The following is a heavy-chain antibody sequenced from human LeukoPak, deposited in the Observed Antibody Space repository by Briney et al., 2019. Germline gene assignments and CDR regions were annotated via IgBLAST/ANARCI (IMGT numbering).Heavy chain of an antibody. CDR3: ARDGIAVDPNYYYYGMDV. J-gene: IGHJ6*02. Sequence: SVKVSCKASGGTFSSYAISWVRQAPGQGLEWMGGIIPIFGTANYAQKFQGRVTITADESTSTAYMELSRLRSDDTAVYYCARDGIAVDPNYYYYGMDVWGQGTTVTVSS. CDR2: IIPIFGTA. CDR1: GGTFSSYA. D-gene: IGHD6-19*01. V-gene: IGHV1-69*13.